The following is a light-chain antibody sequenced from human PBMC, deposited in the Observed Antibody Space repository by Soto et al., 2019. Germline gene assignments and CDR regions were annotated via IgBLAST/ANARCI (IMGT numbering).Light chain of an antibody. J-gene: IGLJ1*01. CDR2: EVS. Sequence: QSVLTQPASVSGSPGQSITISCTGTISDVGAYNYVSWYQQQSGKAPKLMIHEVSNRPSGVSNRFSGSKSGNTASLTISGLQAEDEADYYCSSYTTSRAYVFGIGTKVTVL. V-gene: IGLV2-14*01. CDR3: SSYTTSRAYV. CDR1: ISDVGAYNY.